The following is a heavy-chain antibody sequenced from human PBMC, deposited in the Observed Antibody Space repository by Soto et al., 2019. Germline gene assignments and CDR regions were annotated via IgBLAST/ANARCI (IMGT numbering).Heavy chain of an antibody. D-gene: IGHD1-26*01. J-gene: IGHJ4*02. CDR1: GFSFSISP. CDR2: ISYDGTNK. Sequence: GGSLRLSCAASGFSFSISPMHWVRQAPGKGPEWVALISYDGTNKFYADSVKGRFTISRDNSKSTLYLQMTSLGPEDTAVYYCAKGGGSARDFDYWGQGALVTVSS. V-gene: IGHV3-30-3*01. CDR3: AKGGGSARDFDY.